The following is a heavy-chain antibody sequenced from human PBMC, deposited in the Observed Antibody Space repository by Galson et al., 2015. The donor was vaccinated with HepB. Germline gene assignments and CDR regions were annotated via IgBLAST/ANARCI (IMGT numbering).Heavy chain of an antibody. CDR1: GFTFSSYW. J-gene: IGHJ4*02. CDR3: ARWYSSGWYGGFDY. CDR2: ISYDGSNK. Sequence: SLRLSCAASGFTFSSYWMHWVRQAPGKGLEWVAVISYDGSNKYYADSVKGRFTISRDNSKNTLYLQMNSLRAEDTAVYYCARWYSSGWYGGFDYWGQGTLVTVSS. V-gene: IGHV3-30-3*01. D-gene: IGHD6-19*01.